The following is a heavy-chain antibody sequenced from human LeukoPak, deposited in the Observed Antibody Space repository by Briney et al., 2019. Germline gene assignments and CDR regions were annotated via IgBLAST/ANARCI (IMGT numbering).Heavy chain of an antibody. V-gene: IGHV1-2*02. Sequence: ASVKVSCKASGYTFTGYYMHWVRQAPGQGLEWMGWINPNSGGTIYAQKFQGRVTMTRDTSISTAYMELSRLRSDDTAVYYCARGLRKRGDSSGPNDYWGQGTLVTVSS. CDR1: GYTFTGYY. D-gene: IGHD3-22*01. J-gene: IGHJ4*02. CDR2: INPNSGGT. CDR3: ARGLRKRGDSSGPNDY.